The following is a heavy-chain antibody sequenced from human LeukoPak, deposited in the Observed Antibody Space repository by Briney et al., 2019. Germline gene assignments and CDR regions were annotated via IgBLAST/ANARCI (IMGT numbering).Heavy chain of an antibody. CDR1: GGSISSGGYY. V-gene: IGHV4-31*03. Sequence: SETLSLTCTVSGGSISSGGYYWSWIRQHPGKGLEWIGYIYYSGSTYYNPSLKSRVTISVDTSKNQFSLKLSSVTAEDTAIYYCARVSQYYESSGYIDNWGQGTLVTVSS. J-gene: IGHJ4*02. CDR2: IYYSGST. D-gene: IGHD3-22*01. CDR3: ARVSQYYESSGYIDN.